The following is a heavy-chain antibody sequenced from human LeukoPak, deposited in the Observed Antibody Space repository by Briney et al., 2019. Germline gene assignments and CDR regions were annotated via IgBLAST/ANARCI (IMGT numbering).Heavy chain of an antibody. J-gene: IGHJ4*02. CDR2: ISSSSSYI. CDR3: ANHFACGATTCPSFDH. Sequence: GGSLRLSCAASGFTFSSYSMNWVRQAPGKGLEWVLSISSSSSYIYYADSVKGRFTISRDNAKNSLSLQMNNLRADDTGIYYCANHFACGATTCPSFDHWGQGTLVTVSS. D-gene: IGHD2-21*01. CDR1: GFTFSSYS. V-gene: IGHV3-21*01.